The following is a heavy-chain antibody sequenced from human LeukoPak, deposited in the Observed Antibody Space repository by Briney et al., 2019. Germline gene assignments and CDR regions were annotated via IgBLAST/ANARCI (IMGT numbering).Heavy chain of an antibody. CDR2: INAGNGNT. CDR1: GYTFTNYA. J-gene: IGHJ4*02. D-gene: IGHD3-10*01. V-gene: IGHV1-3*01. Sequence: ASVKVSCKASGYTFTNYAIHWVRQAPGQRPEWMGWINAGNGNTKYPQTFRDRVTITRDTSANTAYMQLTRLKSEDTAVYYCVRDYPYGSGIVRVDSWGQGTLVTVSS. CDR3: VRDYPYGSGIVRVDS.